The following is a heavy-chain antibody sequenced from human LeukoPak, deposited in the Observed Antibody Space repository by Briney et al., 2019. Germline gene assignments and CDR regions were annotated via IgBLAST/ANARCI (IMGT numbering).Heavy chain of an antibody. CDR2: ISGGGGTT. V-gene: IGHV3-23*01. Sequence: PGESLRLSCAASGFTFGSYAMSWVRQAPGKGLEWVSRISGGGGTTYYAASVKGRFTISRDNSKNTLYLQINSLRAEDTAVYYCAKDGADYDSDYFDYWGQGTLVTVSS. J-gene: IGHJ4*02. CDR1: GFTFGSYA. CDR3: AKDGADYDSDYFDY. D-gene: IGHD3-3*01.